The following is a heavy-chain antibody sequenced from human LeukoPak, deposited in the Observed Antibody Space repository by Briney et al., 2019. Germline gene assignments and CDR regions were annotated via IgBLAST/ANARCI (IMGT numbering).Heavy chain of an antibody. V-gene: IGHV1-69*05. Sequence: SVKVSCKASGGTFSSYAISWVRQAPGQGLEWMGGIIPIFGTANYAQKLQGRVTITTDESTSTAYMELSSLRSEDTAVYYCARALVPATEEYYFDYWGQGTLVTVSS. CDR3: ARALVPATEEYYFDY. CDR2: IIPIFGTA. CDR1: GGTFSSYA. D-gene: IGHD2-15*01. J-gene: IGHJ4*02.